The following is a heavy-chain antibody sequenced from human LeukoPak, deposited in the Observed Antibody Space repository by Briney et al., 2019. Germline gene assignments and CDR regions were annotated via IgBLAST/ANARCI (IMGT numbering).Heavy chain of an antibody. CDR3: ARVRISRSRYNWNYVWFDP. CDR2: MNPNSGNT. Sequence: VASVMVSCKASGYTFTSYDINWVRQATGQGLEWMGWMNPNSGNTGYAQKFQGRVTMTRNTSISTAYMELSSLRSEDTAVYYCARVRISRSRYNWNYVWFDPWGQGTLVTVSS. D-gene: IGHD1-7*01. J-gene: IGHJ5*02. V-gene: IGHV1-8*01. CDR1: GYTFTSYD.